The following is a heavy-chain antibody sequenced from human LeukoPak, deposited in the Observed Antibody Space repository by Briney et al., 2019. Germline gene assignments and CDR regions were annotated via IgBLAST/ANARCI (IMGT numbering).Heavy chain of an antibody. CDR1: GFTFSTYS. CDR3: ARADSAYYYAQDY. CDR2: ISGRSSII. V-gene: IGHV3-48*01. J-gene: IGHJ4*02. Sequence: PGGSLRLPCVVSGFTFSTYSMNWVRQAPGKGLEWVSYISGRSSIIYYANSVKGRFTISRDNAKNSLYLQLNSLRAKDTAVYYCARADSAYYYAQDYWGQGTLVTVSS. D-gene: IGHD3-22*01.